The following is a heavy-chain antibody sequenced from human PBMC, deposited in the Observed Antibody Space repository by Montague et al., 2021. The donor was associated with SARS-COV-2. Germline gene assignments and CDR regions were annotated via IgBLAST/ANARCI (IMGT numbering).Heavy chain of an antibody. V-gene: IGHV4-31*03. D-gene: IGHD3-3*01. CDR2: IYYSGST. CDR3: ARSSAPSITIFGVSNPYWYFDL. CDR1: GGSISSGGYY. J-gene: IGHJ2*01. Sequence: SETLSLTCTVSGGSISSGGYYWSWIRQHPGKGLEWIGYIYYSGSTYYNPSLKSRVTISVDTSKNQFSLKLSSVTAADTAVYYCARSSAPSITIFGVSNPYWYFDLWGRGTLVTVSS.